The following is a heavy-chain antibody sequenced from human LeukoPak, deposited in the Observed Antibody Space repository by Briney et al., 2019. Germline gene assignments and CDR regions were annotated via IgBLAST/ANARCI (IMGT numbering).Heavy chain of an antibody. CDR2: IRSKAYGGTT. J-gene: IGHJ4*02. CDR1: GFTFGDYA. V-gene: IGHV3-49*04. D-gene: IGHD3-22*01. CDR3: TRACYYDSSGYYYFFDY. Sequence: GGSLRLYGTASGFTFGDYAMSWVRQAPGKGLEWVGFIRSKAYGGTTEYAASVKGRFTISRDDSKSIAYLQMNSLKTEDTAVYYCTRACYYDSSGYYYFFDYWGQGTLVTVSS.